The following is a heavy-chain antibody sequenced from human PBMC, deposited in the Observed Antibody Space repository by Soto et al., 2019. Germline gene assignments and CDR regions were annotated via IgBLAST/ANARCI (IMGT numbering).Heavy chain of an antibody. CDR1: SGSISSYY. V-gene: IGHV4-59*01. Sequence: QVQLQESGPGLVKPSETLSLTCTVSSGSISSYYWSWIRQPPGKGLEWIGYFYYSGSTNYSPSLKSRVTVSVDTSKDQFSLKLSSVTAADTAVYYCARAFSWSFDYWGQGTLVTVSS. J-gene: IGHJ4*02. CDR3: ARAFSWSFDY. D-gene: IGHD2-15*01. CDR2: FYYSGST.